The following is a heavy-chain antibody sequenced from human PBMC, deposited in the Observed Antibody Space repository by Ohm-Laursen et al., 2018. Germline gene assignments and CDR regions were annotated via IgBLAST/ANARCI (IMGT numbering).Heavy chain of an antibody. D-gene: IGHD3-22*01. J-gene: IGHJ4*02. CDR1: GFTFNSYS. Sequence: SLRLSCAAFGFTFNSYSINWVRQAPGKGLEWVAVIWSDGNNKYYADSVKGRFTISRDTSRNTLYMQMNSLRVEDTALYYCARDAEEFDSSGPRFDYWGQGTLVTVSS. CDR2: IWSDGNNK. CDR3: ARDAEEFDSSGPRFDY. V-gene: IGHV3-33*08.